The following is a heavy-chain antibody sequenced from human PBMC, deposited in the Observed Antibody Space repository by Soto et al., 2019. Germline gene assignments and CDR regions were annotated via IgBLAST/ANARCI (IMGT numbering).Heavy chain of an antibody. V-gene: IGHV4-31*03. CDR1: GGSISSGGYY. Sequence: QVQLQESGPGLVKPSQTLSLTCTVSGGSISSGGYYWSWNRQHPGKGLERIGYIYYSGNPYYNPSLKSRVTIAVATTENQFSLKLSCVASGDTAVYSCARDEGGWWEENSDAGYYGMDVWGQGTTVTDSS. D-gene: IGHD1-26*01. CDR2: IYYSGNP. J-gene: IGHJ6*02. CDR3: ARDEGGWWEENSDAGYYGMDV.